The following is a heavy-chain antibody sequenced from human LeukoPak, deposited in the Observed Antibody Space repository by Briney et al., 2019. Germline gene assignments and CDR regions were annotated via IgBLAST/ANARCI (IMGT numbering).Heavy chain of an antibody. Sequence: RSLRLSCAASGFAFSSYGVHWVRQAPGKGLEWVAVISYDGSTEYYIDSVKGRFTISRDNSKNTLYLQMNSLRAEDTAVYYCAKETYSTSWQLDSWGQGTLVTVSS. CDR2: ISYDGSTE. CDR1: GFAFSSYG. V-gene: IGHV3-30*18. D-gene: IGHD2-2*01. CDR3: AKETYSTSWQLDS. J-gene: IGHJ4*02.